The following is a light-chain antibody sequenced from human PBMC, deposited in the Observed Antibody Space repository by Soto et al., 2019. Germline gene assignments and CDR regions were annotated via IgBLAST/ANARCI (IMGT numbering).Light chain of an antibody. CDR3: CSYAGSYTLV. J-gene: IGLJ2*01. Sequence: QPVLTQPRSVSGSPGQSVTISCTGTSSDVGGYNYVSWYQQHPGKAPKLRIYDVSKRPSGVPDRFSGSKSGNTASLTSSGLQAEDEADYYCCSYAGSYTLVFGGGTKLTVL. V-gene: IGLV2-11*01. CDR1: SSDVGGYNY. CDR2: DVS.